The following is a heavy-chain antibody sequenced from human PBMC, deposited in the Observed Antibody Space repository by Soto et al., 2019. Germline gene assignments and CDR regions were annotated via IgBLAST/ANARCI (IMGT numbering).Heavy chain of an antibody. J-gene: IGHJ4*02. CDR3: ARDWRYAVDY. CDR2: IVSDGSRT. V-gene: IGHV3-74*01. D-gene: IGHD3-9*01. Sequence: EVQLVGSGGGLVQPGGSLRLSCAASGFAFSTYWMHWVRQAPGKGLVWVSHIVSDGSRTSYADSVKGRFTISRDNAKNTVYLQMDSLRAEDTGVYSCARDWRYAVDYWGQGTLVTVSS. CDR1: GFAFSTYW.